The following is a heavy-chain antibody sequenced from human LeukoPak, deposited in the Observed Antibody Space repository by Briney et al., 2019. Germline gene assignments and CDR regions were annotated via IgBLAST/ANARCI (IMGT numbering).Heavy chain of an antibody. D-gene: IGHD6-13*01. CDR3: ASSPLVAAAGTHCSDCYTEWFDP. V-gene: IGHV4-61*02. CDR2: IDTSEST. J-gene: IGHJ5*02. Sequence: SQTLSLTCTVSGGSISSGSYEWSWLRQPAGKGLECIGRIDTSESTNYNPGLKSRVTISVDTSKNQFSLKMSSVTTADTAVYYCASSPLVAAAGTHCSDCYTEWFDPWGQGTLVTVSS. CDR1: GGSISSGSYE.